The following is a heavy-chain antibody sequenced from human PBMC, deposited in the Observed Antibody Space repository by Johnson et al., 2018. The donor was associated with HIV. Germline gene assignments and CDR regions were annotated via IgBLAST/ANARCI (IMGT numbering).Heavy chain of an antibody. CDR3: AKTYSEGEVRDAFDI. J-gene: IGHJ3*02. V-gene: IGHV3-23*04. CDR1: GFTFSNAW. CDR2: ISGGGGST. D-gene: IGHD2-21*01. Sequence: EQLVESGGGMVKPGGSLRLSCAASGFTFSNAWMSWVRQAPGKGLEWVSGISGGGGSTYYADSVKGRFTISRDNSKNTLYLQMNSLRAEDTAVYYCAKTYSEGEVRDAFDIWGQGTRVTVSS.